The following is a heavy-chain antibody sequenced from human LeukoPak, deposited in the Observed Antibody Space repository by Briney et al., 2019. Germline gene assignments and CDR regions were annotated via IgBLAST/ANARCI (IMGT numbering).Heavy chain of an antibody. J-gene: IGHJ4*02. CDR1: GFTFSSYG. Sequence: GGSLRLSCAASGFTFSSYGMHWVRQAPGKGLEWVAFIYSGTIHYSDSVKGRFTISRDNSKNALYLQMNSLRAEDTAVYYCARRAGAYSHPYDYWGQGTLVTVSS. V-gene: IGHV3-30*12. CDR3: ARRAGAYSHPYDY. CDR2: IYSGTI. D-gene: IGHD4/OR15-4a*01.